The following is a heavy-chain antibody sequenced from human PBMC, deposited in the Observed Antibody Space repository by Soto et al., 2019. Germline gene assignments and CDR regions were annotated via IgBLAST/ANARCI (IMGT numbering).Heavy chain of an antibody. D-gene: IGHD3-16*02. CDR2: ISGSGGST. V-gene: IGHV3-23*01. Sequence: GGSLRLSCAASGFTFSIYAMSWFRQAPGKGLEWVSAISGSGGSTYYADSVKGRFTISRDNSKNTLYLQMNSLRAEDTAVYYCAKDGIMITFGGVIAKGAFDIWGQGTMVTVSS. J-gene: IGHJ3*02. CDR3: AKDGIMITFGGVIAKGAFDI. CDR1: GFTFSIYA.